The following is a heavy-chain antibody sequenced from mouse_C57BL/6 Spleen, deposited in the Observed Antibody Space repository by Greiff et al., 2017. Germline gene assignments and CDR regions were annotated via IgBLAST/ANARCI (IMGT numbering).Heavy chain of an antibody. V-gene: IGHV5-17*01. CDR3: AREMWDGAMDY. Sequence: DVQLVESGGGLVKPGGSLKLSCAASGFTFSDYGMHWVRQAPEKGLEWVAYISSGSSTIYYADTVKGRFTISRDNAKNTLFLQMTSLRSEDTAMYYCAREMWDGAMDYWGQGTSVTVSS. J-gene: IGHJ4*01. CDR2: ISSGSSTI. D-gene: IGHD4-1*01. CDR1: GFTFSDYG.